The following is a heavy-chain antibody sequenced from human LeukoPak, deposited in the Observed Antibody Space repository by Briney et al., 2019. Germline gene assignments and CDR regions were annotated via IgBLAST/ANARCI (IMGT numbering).Heavy chain of an antibody. CDR2: IYPDDSDS. Sequence: GESLKISCKGSGYSFATSWIGWVRQRPGKGLEWMGIIYPDDSDSRVSLSFQGQVTISVDKSISTAYLQWSSLKASDTAMYYCARGAYGSGSSYNYYGMDVWGQGTPVTVSS. CDR1: GYSFATSW. J-gene: IGHJ6*02. CDR3: ARGAYGSGSSYNYYGMDV. D-gene: IGHD3-10*01. V-gene: IGHV5-51*01.